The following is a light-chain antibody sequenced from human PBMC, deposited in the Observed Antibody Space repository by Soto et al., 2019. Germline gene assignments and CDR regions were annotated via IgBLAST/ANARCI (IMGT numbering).Light chain of an antibody. CDR1: QSVSSN. CDR3: QQYNNWPPWT. CDR2: GAF. J-gene: IGKJ1*01. V-gene: IGKV3-15*01. Sequence: EIVLTQSLGTLSVSPGERATLSCRASQSVSSNLAWYQQKPGQAPRLLIYGAFIRATGIPARFSGSGSGTEFTLTISSLQSEDFAVYYCQQYNNWPPWTFGQGTKVDIK.